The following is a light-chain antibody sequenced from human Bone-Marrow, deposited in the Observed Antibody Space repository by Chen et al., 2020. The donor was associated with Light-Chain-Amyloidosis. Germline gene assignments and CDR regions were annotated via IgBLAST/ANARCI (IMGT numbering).Light chain of an antibody. CDR3: QSADSSGTYEVI. CDR1: ALPTKY. Sequence: SSELTQPPSVSVSPGQTARITCSGDALPTKYAYWYQQKPGQAPVLVIHRATERPSGISERFSGSSSGTTATLTISGVQAEDEADYHCQSADSSGTYEVIFGGGTKLTVL. V-gene: IGLV3-25*03. J-gene: IGLJ2*01. CDR2: RAT.